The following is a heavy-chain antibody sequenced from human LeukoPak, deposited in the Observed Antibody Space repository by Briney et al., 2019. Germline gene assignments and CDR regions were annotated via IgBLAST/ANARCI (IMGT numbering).Heavy chain of an antibody. CDR1: GYTFTSYD. J-gene: IGHJ4*02. CDR2: MNPNSGNT. V-gene: IGHV1-8*01. D-gene: IGHD3-10*01. CDR3: ARVLWFGELLDY. Sequence: ASVKVSCKASGYTFTSYDINSVRQATGQGLEWMGWMNPNSGNTGYAQKFQGRVTMTRNTSISTAYMELSSLRSEDTAVYYCARVLWFGELLDYWGQGTLVTVSS.